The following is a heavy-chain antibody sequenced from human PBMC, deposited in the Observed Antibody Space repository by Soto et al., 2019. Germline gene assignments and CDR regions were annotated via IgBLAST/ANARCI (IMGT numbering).Heavy chain of an antibody. J-gene: IGHJ6*01. V-gene: IGHV3-73*01. CDR1: WFTFSGSA. Sequence: PGGYLRLSCAASWFTFSGSAMHWVRQASGKGLEWVGRIRSKANSYATAYAASVKGRFTISRDDSKNTASLQMNSLKPEDTAVYYCTRHRTYRNYFYGMDVWGQGTTVTVSS. D-gene: IGHD3-10*01. CDR3: TRHRTYRNYFYGMDV. CDR2: IRSKANSYAT.